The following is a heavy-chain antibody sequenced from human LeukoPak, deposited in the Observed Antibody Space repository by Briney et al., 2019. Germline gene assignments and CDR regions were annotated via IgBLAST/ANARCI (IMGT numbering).Heavy chain of an antibody. V-gene: IGHV3-7*01. Sequence: EGSLRLSCAASGFTFNRDWTAWVRQAPGKGMECVANIKEDGSEKNYVDSVKGRFTISRDNSKNSLYLQMNSLTAEDTAVYYCAKDWGYYDSSGPFDYWGQGTLVTVSS. CDR3: AKDWGYYDSSGPFDY. D-gene: IGHD3-22*01. CDR2: IKEDGSEK. CDR1: GFTFNRDW. J-gene: IGHJ4*02.